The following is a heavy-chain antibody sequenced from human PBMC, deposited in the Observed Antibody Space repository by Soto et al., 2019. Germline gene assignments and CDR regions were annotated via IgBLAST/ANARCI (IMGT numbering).Heavy chain of an antibody. V-gene: IGHV4-59*01. D-gene: IGHD3-22*01. CDR2: IYYGGSI. Sequence: SETRSLTYTGSAASISTDYWSWIRHSPGKGLEWLVYIYYGGSINYNPSLKSRVIISVDTSKNQFFLRLSSVTTADTAVYYCVRPYYDTTGYGLDPWVQGTLVT. CDR1: AASISTDY. CDR3: VRPYYDTTGYGLDP. J-gene: IGHJ5*02.